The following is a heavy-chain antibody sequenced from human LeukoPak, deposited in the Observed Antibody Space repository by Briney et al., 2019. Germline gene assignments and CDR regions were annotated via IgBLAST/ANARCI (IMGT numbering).Heavy chain of an antibody. CDR2: ISDDGRQK. D-gene: IGHD6-13*01. Sequence: GRCLRPSGAPAALTFNNTGIDHARQPPGKGREWVAVISDDGRQKNYADSMKGRFTISRDNSNNTLYLQMNSLRVEDTGVYYCAKDRETTASGTFDYWGQGNLVTVSS. CDR1: ALTFNNTG. J-gene: IGHJ4*02. CDR3: AKDRETTASGTFDY. V-gene: IGHV3-30*18.